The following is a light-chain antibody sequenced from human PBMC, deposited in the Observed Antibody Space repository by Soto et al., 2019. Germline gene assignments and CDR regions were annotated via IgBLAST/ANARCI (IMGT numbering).Light chain of an antibody. CDR1: QSISSW. CDR3: QQYYSYPRT. J-gene: IGKJ1*01. CDR2: DAS. V-gene: IGKV1-5*01. Sequence: DIQITQSPSTLSASVGDRVTITCRASQSISSWLAWYQQKPGKALKLLIYDASSLESGVPSRFSGSGSGTDFTLAISSLQSEDFATYYCQQYYSYPRTFGQGTKVDI.